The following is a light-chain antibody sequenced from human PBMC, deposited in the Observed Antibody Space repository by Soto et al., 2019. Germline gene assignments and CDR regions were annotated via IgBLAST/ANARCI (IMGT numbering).Light chain of an antibody. Sequence: EVVLTQSPATLPLSLGERATLSCRASQSVSTYLDWYKKKPGQPPRLLIYDPSKRATDIPTRFSGSGSGTDFSLTISSLAPEDFAIYYCQQRGSWPLTFGGGTTVEIK. V-gene: IGKV3-11*01. CDR3: QQRGSWPLT. CDR1: QSVSTY. J-gene: IGKJ4*01. CDR2: DPS.